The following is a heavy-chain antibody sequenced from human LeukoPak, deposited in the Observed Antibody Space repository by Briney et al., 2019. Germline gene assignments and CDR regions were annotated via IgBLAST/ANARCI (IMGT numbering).Heavy chain of an antibody. CDR3: ARDIGRDTITTEIEY. CDR1: GFTFTTYA. D-gene: IGHD4-11*01. J-gene: IGHJ4*02. CDR2: IPSDGNKK. Sequence: GGSLRLSCATSGFTFTTYAMQWVRQAPGRGLEWVAVIPSDGNKKNYADSVKGRFTISKDSSKNTLYLQMNTLRAEDTALYYCARDIGRDTITTEIEYWGQGTLVTVSS. V-gene: IGHV3-30-3*01.